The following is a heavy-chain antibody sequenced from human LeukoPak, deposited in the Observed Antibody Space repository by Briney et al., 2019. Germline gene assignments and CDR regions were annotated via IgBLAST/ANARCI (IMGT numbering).Heavy chain of an antibody. J-gene: IGHJ4*02. CDR1: GGSISSYY. CDR3: ARGLYEQGLVPLHLDY. Sequence: PSETLSLTCTVSGGSISSYYWSWIRQPPGKGLEWIGYIYYSGSTNYNPSLKSRVTISVDTPKNQFPLKLSSVTAADTAVYYCARGLYEQGLVPLHLDYWGQGTLVTVSS. D-gene: IGHD6-19*01. V-gene: IGHV4-59*12. CDR2: IYYSGST.